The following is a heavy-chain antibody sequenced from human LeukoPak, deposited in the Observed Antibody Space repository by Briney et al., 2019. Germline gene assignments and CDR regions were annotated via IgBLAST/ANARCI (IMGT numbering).Heavy chain of an antibody. CDR3: ATLGQRYCSGGSCYTSGSSDY. V-gene: IGHV3-23*01. D-gene: IGHD2-15*01. J-gene: IGHJ4*02. CDR1: GFTFSSYA. CDR2: ISGSGGST. Sequence: GGSLRLPCAASGFTFSSYAMSWVRQAPGKGLEWVSAISGSGGSTYYADSVKGRFTISRDNSKNTLYLQMNSLRAEDTAVYYCATLGQRYCSGGSCYTSGSSDYWGQGTLVTVSS.